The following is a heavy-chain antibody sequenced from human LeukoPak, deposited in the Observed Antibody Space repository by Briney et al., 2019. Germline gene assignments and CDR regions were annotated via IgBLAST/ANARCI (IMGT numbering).Heavy chain of an antibody. D-gene: IGHD6-25*01. J-gene: IGHJ4*02. CDR1: GGSFSGYY. Sequence: SETLSLTCAVYGGSFSGYYWSWIRQPPGKGLEWIGEINHSGSTNYNPSLKSRVTISVDTSKNLFSLKLRPVTAADTSFYYCARGPYSSVGFDYWGQGTLVTVSS. CDR2: INHSGST. CDR3: ARGPYSSVGFDY. V-gene: IGHV4-34*01.